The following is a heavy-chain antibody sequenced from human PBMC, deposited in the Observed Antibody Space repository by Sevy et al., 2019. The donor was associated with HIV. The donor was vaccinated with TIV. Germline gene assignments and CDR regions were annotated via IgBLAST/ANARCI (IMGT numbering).Heavy chain of an antibody. CDR3: VKGMDSAGKYVKFDS. J-gene: IGHJ4*02. V-gene: IGHV3-9*01. Sequence: GGSLRLSCAVSGFMFDAYAMHWVRQSPGKGLEWVSSISWNGENMGYADFVKGRFTISRDNAKKSLYLQMNGLRVEDTALFYCVKGMDSAGKYVKFDSWGQGTLVTVSS. CDR1: GFMFDAYA. CDR2: ISWNGENM. D-gene: IGHD3-22*01.